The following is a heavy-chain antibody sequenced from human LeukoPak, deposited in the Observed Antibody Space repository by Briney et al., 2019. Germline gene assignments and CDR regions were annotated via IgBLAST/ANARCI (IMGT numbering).Heavy chain of an antibody. V-gene: IGHV3-23*01. CDR2: ISGSGGST. CDR1: GFTFSSYA. CDR3: ARGTGSYRYNFRY. J-gene: IGHJ4*02. Sequence: GGSLRLSCAASGFTFSSYAMSWVRQAPGKGLEWVSAISGSGGSTCYADSVKGRFTISRDNSKNTLYLQMNSLRAEDTAVYYCARGTGSYRYNFRYWGQGTLVTVSS. D-gene: IGHD3-16*02.